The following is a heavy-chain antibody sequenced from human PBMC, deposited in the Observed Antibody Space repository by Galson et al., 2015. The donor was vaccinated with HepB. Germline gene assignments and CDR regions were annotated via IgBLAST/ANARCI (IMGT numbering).Heavy chain of an antibody. Sequence: SLRLSCAVSGFTFDDYAMHWVRQAPGKGLEWVSGISWNGGSTGYADSVKGRFTISRDNAKNSLYLQMSSLRTEDTALYYCAKETFDSWGQGTLVTVSS. CDR1: GFTFDDYA. CDR3: AKETFDS. V-gene: IGHV3-9*01. CDR2: ISWNGGST. J-gene: IGHJ4*02.